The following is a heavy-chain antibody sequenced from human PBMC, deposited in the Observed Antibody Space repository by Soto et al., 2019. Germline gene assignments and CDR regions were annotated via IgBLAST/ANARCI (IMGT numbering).Heavy chain of an antibody. V-gene: IGHV3-30-3*01. CDR2: ISYDGSNK. Sequence: QVPLVESGGGVVQPGRSLRLSCAASGFTFSSCAMHWVRQAPGRGLEWVAVISYDGSNKYYADSVKGRFTISRDNSKNTLYLQMNSLRAEDTAVYYCARRWGSGYSDYWGQGTLVTVSS. J-gene: IGHJ4*02. CDR1: GFTFSSCA. D-gene: IGHD3-22*01. CDR3: ARRWGSGYSDY.